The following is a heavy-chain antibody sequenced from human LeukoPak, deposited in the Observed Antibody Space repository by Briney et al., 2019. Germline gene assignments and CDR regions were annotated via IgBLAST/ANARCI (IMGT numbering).Heavy chain of an antibody. D-gene: IGHD5-24*01. CDR1: GFTFSSYS. Sequence: GGSLRLSCAASGFTFSSYSMNWVRQAPGKGLEWVSSTSSSSSYIYYADSVKGRFTISRDNAKNSLYLQMNSLRAEDTAVYYCAREKGDGYNYWFDPWGQGTLVTVSS. J-gene: IGHJ5*02. CDR3: AREKGDGYNYWFDP. CDR2: TSSSSSYI. V-gene: IGHV3-21*01.